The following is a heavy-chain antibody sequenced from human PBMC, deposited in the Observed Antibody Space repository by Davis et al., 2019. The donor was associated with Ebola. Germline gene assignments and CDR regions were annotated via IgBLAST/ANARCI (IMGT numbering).Heavy chain of an antibody. CDR2: INPNSGVT. CDR3: ASGDTHEF. CDR1: GYIFTDYL. J-gene: IGHJ4*02. V-gene: IGHV1-2*02. D-gene: IGHD2-15*01. Sequence: ASVKVFCKASGYIFTDYLLHWVRRAPGQGLEWMGWINPNSGVTTYAQSFQGRITMTRDRSINTAYMELNNLASDDTATYFCASGDTHEFWGRGTLITVSS.